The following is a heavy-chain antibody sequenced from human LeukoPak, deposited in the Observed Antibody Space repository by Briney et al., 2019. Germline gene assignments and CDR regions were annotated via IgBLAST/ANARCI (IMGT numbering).Heavy chain of an antibody. CDR1: GYTFTSYA. Sequence: EASVKVSCKASGYTFTSYAINWVRQAPGQRLECMGWISAGNGNTKYSQNFRGRVTFISNRSATTACMEVSRLICEDAAVYYCARDSGSGNNDYWGQGTLVTVSS. CDR3: ARDSGSGNNDY. CDR2: ISAGNGNT. V-gene: IGHV1-3*01. D-gene: IGHD1/OR15-1a*01. J-gene: IGHJ4*02.